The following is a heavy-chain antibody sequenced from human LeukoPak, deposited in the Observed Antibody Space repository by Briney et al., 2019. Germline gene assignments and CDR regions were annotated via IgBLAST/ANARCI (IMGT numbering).Heavy chain of an antibody. Sequence: SETLSLTCTVSGGSISSSSYYWGWIRQPPGKGLEWIGSIYYSGSTYYNPSPKSRVTISVDTSKNQFSLKLSSVTAAYTAVYYCTIGGYYFDYWGQGTLVPVSS. CDR1: GGSISSSSYY. V-gene: IGHV4-39*01. CDR2: IYYSGST. CDR3: TIGGYYFDY. J-gene: IGHJ4*02.